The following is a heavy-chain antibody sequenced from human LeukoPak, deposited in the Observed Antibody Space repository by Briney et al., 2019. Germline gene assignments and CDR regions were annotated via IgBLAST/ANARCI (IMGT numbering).Heavy chain of an antibody. CDR3: ARDLSDYDSGREGGDAFDI. Sequence: ASVKVSCKASGYTFTSYYMHWVRQAPGQGLEWMGIINPSGGSTSYAQKFQGRVTMTRDTSTSTVHMELSSRRSEDTAVYYCARDLSDYDSGREGGDAFDIWGQGTMVTVSS. CDR1: GYTFTSYY. V-gene: IGHV1-46*01. CDR2: INPSGGST. J-gene: IGHJ3*02. D-gene: IGHD3-22*01.